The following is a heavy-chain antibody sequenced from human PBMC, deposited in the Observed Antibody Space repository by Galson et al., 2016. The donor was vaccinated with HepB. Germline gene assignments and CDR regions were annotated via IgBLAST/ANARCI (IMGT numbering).Heavy chain of an antibody. CDR1: GFTFSHYF. CDR3: ARGWAPGWGHAYDI. Sequence: SLRLSCAASGFTFSHYFMNWVRQAPGKGLEWVSYIGPGGTDTHYADSVKGRCTISRDNARDSVYLQLNSLSAEDTAMYYCARGWAPGWGHAYDIWGQGTMVSVSS. V-gene: IGHV3-11*01. D-gene: IGHD3-16*01. J-gene: IGHJ3*02. CDR2: IGPGGTDT.